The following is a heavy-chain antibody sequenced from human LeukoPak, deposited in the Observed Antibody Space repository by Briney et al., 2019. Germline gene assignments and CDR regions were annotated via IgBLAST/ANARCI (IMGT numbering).Heavy chain of an antibody. J-gene: IGHJ4*02. CDR2: IYYSGTT. D-gene: IGHD1/OR15-1a*01. V-gene: IGHV4-31*03. CDR1: GGSMSSDPYY. Sequence: SQTLSLTCTVSGGSMSSDPYYWSWIRQHPGKGLELIGYIYYSGTTTYNPSLKSRVTISVDTSKNQFSLKLSSVTAADTAVYYCARDHHETGTYSFDYWGQGTLVTVSS. CDR3: ARDHHETGTYSFDY.